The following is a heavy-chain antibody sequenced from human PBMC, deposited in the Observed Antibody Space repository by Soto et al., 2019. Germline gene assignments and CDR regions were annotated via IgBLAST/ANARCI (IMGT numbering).Heavy chain of an antibody. V-gene: IGHV1-69*13. Sequence: SVKVSCKASGGTFSSYAISWVRQAPGQGLEWMGGIIPIFGTANYAQKFQGRVTITADESTSTAYMELSSLRSEDTAVYYCARSTPYSSSWYDAFDIWGQGTMVTVSS. J-gene: IGHJ3*02. D-gene: IGHD6-13*01. CDR3: ARSTPYSSSWYDAFDI. CDR2: IIPIFGTA. CDR1: GGTFSSYA.